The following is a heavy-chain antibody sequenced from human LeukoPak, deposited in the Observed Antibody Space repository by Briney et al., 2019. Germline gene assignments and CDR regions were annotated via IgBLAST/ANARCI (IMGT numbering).Heavy chain of an antibody. Sequence: PSETLSLTCAVYGGSFSGYYWSWTRQPPGKGLEWIGEINQSGSTTYKPSLKSRDTVSVDTSKHQFSLKLSSVTAADTAVYYCATSYLGGFGKPDYWGQGTLVTASS. CDR2: INQSGST. V-gene: IGHV4-34*01. CDR1: GGSFSGYY. J-gene: IGHJ4*02. D-gene: IGHD3-16*02. CDR3: ATSYLGGFGKPDY.